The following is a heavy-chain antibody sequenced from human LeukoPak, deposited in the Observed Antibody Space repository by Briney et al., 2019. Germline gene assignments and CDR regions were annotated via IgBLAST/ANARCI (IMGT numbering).Heavy chain of an antibody. CDR1: GFTFSSYW. D-gene: IGHD6-13*01. CDR3: ARDPQQDSSSWYFDY. J-gene: IGHJ4*02. Sequence: GSLRPSCAASGFTFSSYWMSWVRQAPGKGLEWVANIKQDGSEKYYVDSVKGRFTISRDNSKNTLYLQMNSLRAEDTAVYYCARDPQQDSSSWYFDYWGQGTLVTVSS. V-gene: IGHV3-7*01. CDR2: IKQDGSEK.